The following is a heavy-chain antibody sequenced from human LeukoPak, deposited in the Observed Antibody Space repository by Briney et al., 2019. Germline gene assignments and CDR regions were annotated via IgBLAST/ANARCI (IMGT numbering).Heavy chain of an antibody. D-gene: IGHD6-13*01. CDR1: GFTFSPYA. CDR2: ISSNGGGT. V-gene: IGHV3-64*01. CDR3: AKAAVYSSSWTPFDD. J-gene: IGHJ4*02. Sequence: PGGSLRLSCAASGFTFSPYAMHWVRQAPGKGLEYVSAISSNGGGTYYANSVKGRFTISRDNSKNTLYLQMNSLRAEDTAVYYCAKAAVYSSSWTPFDDWGQGTLVTVSS.